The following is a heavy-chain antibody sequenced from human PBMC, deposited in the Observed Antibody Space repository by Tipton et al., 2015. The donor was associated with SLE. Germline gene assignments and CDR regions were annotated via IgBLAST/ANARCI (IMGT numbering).Heavy chain of an antibody. CDR3: TRGPDGDKIDY. V-gene: IGHV3-49*04. Sequence: SLRLSCRPSGFTFRDYALSSVLRAPGKGLGCVAFMSSGGATAYAASVKGRFTVSRDVSKTIAYLQMDSLGSEDTAVYYCTRGPDGDKIDYWGQGTLVTVSS. J-gene: IGHJ4*02. CDR1: GFTFRDYA. CDR2: MSSGGAT.